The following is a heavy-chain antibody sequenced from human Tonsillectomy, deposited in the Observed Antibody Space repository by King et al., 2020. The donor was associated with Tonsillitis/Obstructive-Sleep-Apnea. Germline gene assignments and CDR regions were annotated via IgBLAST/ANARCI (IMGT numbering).Heavy chain of an antibody. J-gene: IGHJ6*03. V-gene: IGHV3-66*01. Sequence: VQLVESGGGLVQPGGSLRLSCAASGFTVSSNYMSWVRQAPRKGLEWVSVIYSGGSTYYADSVKGRFTISRDNSKNTLYLQMNSLRAEDTAVYYCARGGRLVVPAAVLVGYYYYYMDVWGKGTTVTVSS. CDR1: GFTVSSNY. D-gene: IGHD2-2*01. CDR3: ARGGRLVVPAAVLVGYYYYYMDV. CDR2: IYSGGST.